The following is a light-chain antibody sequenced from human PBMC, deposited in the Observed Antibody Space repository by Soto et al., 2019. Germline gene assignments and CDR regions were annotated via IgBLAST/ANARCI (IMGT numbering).Light chain of an antibody. CDR2: AAS. CDR1: PGIRSD. CDR3: LQDYNYPYT. V-gene: IGKV1-6*01. J-gene: IGKJ2*01. Sequence: AIQMPQSPSSLSASVGDRVTITCRASPGIRSDLGCYQQKPGKAPKLLIYAASSLQSGVPSRFSGSGSGTDFTITISSVKHEDFATYYCLQDYNYPYTFGKGTKLESK.